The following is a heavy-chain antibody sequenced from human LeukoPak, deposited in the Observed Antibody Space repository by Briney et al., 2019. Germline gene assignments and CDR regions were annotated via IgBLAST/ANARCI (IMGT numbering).Heavy chain of an antibody. CDR3: IRDLRGRDDY. V-gene: IGHV3-74*01. CDR1: GFTFSKYW. Sequence: PWGSLRLSCAASGFTFSKYWMHWVRQTPGKGLVWVSRVNEDGRTTTYADSVKGRFTISRDNAKNTLYLQMNSLSADDTALYFCIRDLRGRDDYWGQGTLVTVSS. J-gene: IGHJ4*02. D-gene: IGHD5-24*01. CDR2: VNEDGRTT.